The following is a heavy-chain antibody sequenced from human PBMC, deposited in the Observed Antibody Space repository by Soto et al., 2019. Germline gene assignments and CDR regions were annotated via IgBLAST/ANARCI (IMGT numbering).Heavy chain of an antibody. J-gene: IGHJ4*02. CDR3: VRARSTDSRPDY. CDR1: GFTFSLYS. D-gene: IGHD3-22*01. V-gene: IGHV3-21*01. Sequence: GGSLRLSCAASGFTFSLYSRIWVRQGPGKGLEWVASITSSSSYIYYEDSLKGRFTISRDNAKNSLCLQLDSLRAEDTAVYFCVRARSTDSRPDYWGQGTLVTVSS. CDR2: ITSSSSYI.